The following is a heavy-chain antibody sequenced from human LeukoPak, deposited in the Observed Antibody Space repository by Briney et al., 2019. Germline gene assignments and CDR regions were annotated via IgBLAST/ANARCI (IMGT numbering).Heavy chain of an antibody. Sequence: GESLKISCKGSGYSFTSYWIGWVRQLPGKGLEWMGIIYPGDSDTRYSPSFQGQVTISADKSISTAYLQWSSLKASDTAMYYCARAYCGGDCYSAINWFDPWGQGTLVTVSS. J-gene: IGHJ5*02. CDR1: GYSFTSYW. CDR3: ARAYCGGDCYSAINWFDP. CDR2: IYPGDSDT. V-gene: IGHV5-51*01. D-gene: IGHD2-21*02.